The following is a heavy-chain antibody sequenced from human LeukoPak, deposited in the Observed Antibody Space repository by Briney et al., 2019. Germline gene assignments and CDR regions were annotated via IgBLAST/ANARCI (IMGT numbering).Heavy chain of an antibody. Sequence: SETLSLTCTVSGGSISSSSYYWGWIRQPPGKGLEWIGSIYYSGSTYYNPSLKSRVTISVDTSKNQFSLKLSSVTAADTAVYYCASHVDYRKKLLDYWGQGTLVTVSS. CDR2: IYYSGST. CDR3: ASHVDYRKKLLDY. D-gene: IGHD4-17*01. CDR1: GGSISSSSYY. J-gene: IGHJ4*02. V-gene: IGHV4-39*07.